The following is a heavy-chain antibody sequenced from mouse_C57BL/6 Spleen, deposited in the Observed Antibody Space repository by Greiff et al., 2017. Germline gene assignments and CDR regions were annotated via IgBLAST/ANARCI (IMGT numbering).Heavy chain of an antibody. CDR2: IWWNDDK. J-gene: IGHJ4*01. Sequence: QVTLKESGPGILQPSQTLSLTCSFSGFSLSTSNMGIGWIRQPSGKGLEWLAHIWWNDDKSYNPSLKSRLTISKDTSNHQVFLKITSVDTADTATYYWAQLYPDHRGYYAMDEGGQGTSVTVSS. V-gene: IGHV8-5*01. D-gene: IGHD3-1*01. CDR1: GFSLSTSNMG. CDR3: AQLYPDHRGYYAMDE.